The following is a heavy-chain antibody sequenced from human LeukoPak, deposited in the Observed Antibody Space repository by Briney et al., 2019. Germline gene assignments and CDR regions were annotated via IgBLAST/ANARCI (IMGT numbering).Heavy chain of an antibody. J-gene: IGHJ4*02. Sequence: GGSLRLSCAASGFTFSSYSMNCVRQAPGKGLEWVSSISSSSSYIYYADSVKGRFTISRDNAKNSLYLQMNSLRAEDTAVYYCARAPPSGGRYFDYWGQGTLVTVSS. D-gene: IGHD2-15*01. CDR3: ARAPPSGGRYFDY. V-gene: IGHV3-21*01. CDR1: GFTFSSYS. CDR2: ISSSSSYI.